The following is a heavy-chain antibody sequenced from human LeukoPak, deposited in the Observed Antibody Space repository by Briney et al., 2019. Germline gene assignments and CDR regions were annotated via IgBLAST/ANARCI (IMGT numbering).Heavy chain of an antibody. CDR2: IYPGDSDT. J-gene: IGHJ4*02. CDR3: AIYSDTYYFDC. Sequence: GESLKTSCNASGYXFTSSWIGWVRQMPGKGLEWMGIIYPGDSDTRYSPSFQGQVTISADKSVSTAYLQWSSLKASDTAMYYCAIYSDTYYFDCWGQGTLVTVSS. V-gene: IGHV5-51*01. D-gene: IGHD1-26*01. CDR1: GYXFTSSW.